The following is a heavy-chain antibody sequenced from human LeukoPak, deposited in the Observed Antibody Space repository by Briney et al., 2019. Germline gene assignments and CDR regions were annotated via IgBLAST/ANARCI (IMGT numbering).Heavy chain of an antibody. CDR3: AREEGYGDYVEY. V-gene: IGHV1-46*01. J-gene: IGHJ4*02. Sequence: GASVKVSCKASGYTFTSNYIHWVRQAPGQGLEWMGMIYPRDGSTSYAQKFQGRVTVTRDTSTSTVHMELRSLRSDDTAVYYCAREEGYGDYVEYWGQGTLVTVSS. CDR2: IYPRDGST. CDR1: GYTFTSNY. D-gene: IGHD4-17*01.